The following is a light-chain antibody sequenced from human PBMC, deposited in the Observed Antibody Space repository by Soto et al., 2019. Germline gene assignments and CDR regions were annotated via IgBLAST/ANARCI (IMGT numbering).Light chain of an antibody. Sequence: ETVMTQSPATLSVSPGERATHSCRASQSVSSGLAWYQQRPGQAPRLLIYGASTRATGIPARFSGSGSGTEFTLTISSLQSEDFAVYYCQQYNDLPLTFGGGTKVEIK. J-gene: IGKJ4*01. CDR1: QSVSSG. CDR2: GAS. CDR3: QQYNDLPLT. V-gene: IGKV3D-15*01.